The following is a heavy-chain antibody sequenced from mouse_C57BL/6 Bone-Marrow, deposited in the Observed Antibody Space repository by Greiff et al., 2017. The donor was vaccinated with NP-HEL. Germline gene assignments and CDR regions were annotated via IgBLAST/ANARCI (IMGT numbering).Heavy chain of an antibody. V-gene: IGHV10-3*01. CDR3: VRRGFAY. J-gene: IGHJ3*01. CDR1: GFTFNTYA. CDR2: IRRKSSNYAT. Sequence: EVKLVESGGGLVQPKGSLKPSCAASGFTFNTYAMHWVRQAPGKGLEWVARIRRKSSNYATYYADSVKDRFTISRDDSQSMLYLQMNNLKTEDTAMYYCVRRGFAYWGQGTLVTVSA.